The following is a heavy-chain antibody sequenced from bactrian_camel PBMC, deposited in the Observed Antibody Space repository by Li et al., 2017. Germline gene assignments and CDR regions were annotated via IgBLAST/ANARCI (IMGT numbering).Heavy chain of an antibody. CDR1: GFTFSSYW. CDR3: AADLPNVRCPDDFGY. V-gene: IGHV3S1*01. J-gene: IGHJ6*01. CDR2: INSGGGTT. D-gene: IGHD6*01. Sequence: QVQLVESGGGSVQPGGSLRLSCAASGFTFSSYWMYWVRQAPGKGLEWVSTINSGGGTTYYADSVKARFAISRDNARNTLYLQMNSLKPEDTAMYYCAADLPNVRCPDDFGYWGQGTQVTVS.